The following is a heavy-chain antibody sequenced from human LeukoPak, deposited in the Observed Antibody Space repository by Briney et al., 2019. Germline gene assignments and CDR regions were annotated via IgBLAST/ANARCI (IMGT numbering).Heavy chain of an antibody. V-gene: IGHV4-34*01. CDR2: INHSGST. CDR1: GGSFSGYY. D-gene: IGHD3-9*01. CDR3: ARLSGFYDILTGYYPMYYFDY. Sequence: SETLSLTCAVYGGSFSGYYWSWIRQPPGKGLEWIGEINHSGSTNYNPSLKSRVTTSVDTSKNQFSLKLSSVTAADTAVYYCARLSGFYDILTGYYPMYYFDYWGQGTLVTVSS. J-gene: IGHJ4*02.